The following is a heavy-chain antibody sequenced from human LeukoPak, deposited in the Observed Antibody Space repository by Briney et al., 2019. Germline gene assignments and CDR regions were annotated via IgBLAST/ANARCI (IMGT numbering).Heavy chain of an antibody. Sequence: ASVKVSCKASGGTFSSYAISWVRQAPGQGLEWMGWMNPNSGGTNYAQKFQGRVTMTRDTSISTAYMELSRLRSDDTAVYYCARADSGSYTYYFDYWGQGTLVTVSS. V-gene: IGHV1-2*02. CDR3: ARADSGSYTYYFDY. J-gene: IGHJ4*02. CDR1: GGTFSSYA. D-gene: IGHD3-10*01. CDR2: MNPNSGGT.